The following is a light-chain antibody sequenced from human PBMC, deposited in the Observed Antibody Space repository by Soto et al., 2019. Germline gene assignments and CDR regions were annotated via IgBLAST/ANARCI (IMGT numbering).Light chain of an antibody. CDR1: QSISSW. CDR2: DAF. CDR3: QEYNSYTGT. J-gene: IGKJ1*01. Sequence: DIQMTQSPSTLSASVGDRVTITCRASQSISSWLAWYQQKPGKAPKLLIYDAFSLQSGVPSRFSGSGSGTEFTLTISSLQPDDFGTYYCQEYNSYTGTFGPGTRWIS. V-gene: IGKV1-5*01.